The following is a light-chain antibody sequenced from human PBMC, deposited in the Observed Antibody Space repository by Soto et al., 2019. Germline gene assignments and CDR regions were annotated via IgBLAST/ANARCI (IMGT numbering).Light chain of an antibody. V-gene: IGLV2-23*02. CDR1: SSDVGSYNL. CDR2: EVS. J-gene: IGLJ1*01. CDR3: CTYAGSSTRFV. Sequence: QSVLTQPASVSGSPGQSITISCTGTSSDVGSYNLVSWYQQHPGKVPKLMIYEVSKRPSGISNRFSGSKSGNTASLTISGLQAEDEANYYCCTYAGSSTRFVFGTGTKVT.